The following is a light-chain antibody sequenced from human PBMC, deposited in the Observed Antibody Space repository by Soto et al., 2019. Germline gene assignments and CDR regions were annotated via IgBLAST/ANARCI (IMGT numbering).Light chain of an antibody. CDR2: ANR. J-gene: IGLJ3*02. Sequence: QSVLTQPPSVSGAPGQRVTISCTWSSSNTGAGYDVHWYQQLPGAVPKLLIDANRNRPSGVPDRFSGSKSGTSASLAITWLQAADEADYYCQSYDSSLSVGVFGGGTKLTVL. V-gene: IGLV1-40*01. CDR3: QSYDSSLSVGV. CDR1: SSNTGAGYD.